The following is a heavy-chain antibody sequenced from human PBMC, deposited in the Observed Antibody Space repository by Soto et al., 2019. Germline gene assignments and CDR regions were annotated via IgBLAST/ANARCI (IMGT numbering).Heavy chain of an antibody. Sequence: LSLTCTVSGGSISSGGYYWSWIRQHPGKGLEWIGYIYYSGSTYYNPSLKSRVTISVDTSKNQFSLRLSSVTAADTAVYFCAKSISGTLDSWGQGTLVTVSS. J-gene: IGHJ5*01. V-gene: IGHV4-31*03. CDR1: GGSISSGGYY. CDR3: AKSISGTLDS. CDR2: IYYSGST. D-gene: IGHD1-20*01.